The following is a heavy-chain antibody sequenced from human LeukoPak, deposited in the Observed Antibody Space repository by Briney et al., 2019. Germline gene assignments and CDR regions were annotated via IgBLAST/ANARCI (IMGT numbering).Heavy chain of an antibody. D-gene: IGHD2-15*01. J-gene: IGHJ3*02. CDR2: ISWNSGSI. V-gene: IGHV3-9*01. CDR1: GFTLSSYA. Sequence: PGGSLRLSCAASGFTLSSYAMSWVRQAPGKGLEWVSGISWNSGSIGYADSVKGRFTISRDNAKNSLYLQMNSLRAEDTALYYCAKEVLQGAFDIWGQGTMVTVSS. CDR3: AKEVLQGAFDI.